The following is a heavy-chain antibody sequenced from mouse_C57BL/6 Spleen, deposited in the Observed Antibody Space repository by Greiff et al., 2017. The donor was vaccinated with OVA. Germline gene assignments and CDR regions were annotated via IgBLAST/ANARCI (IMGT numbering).Heavy chain of an antibody. D-gene: IGHD1-1*01. CDR1: GFSFNTYA. CDR3: VRESQYYGSSYAMDY. Sequence: EVQLVESGGGLVQPKGSLKLSCAASGFSFNTYAMNWVRQAPGKGLEWVARIRSKSNNYATYYADSVKDRFTISRDDSESMLYLQMNNLKTEDTAMYYGVRESQYYGSSYAMDYWGQGTSVTVSS. J-gene: IGHJ4*01. CDR2: IRSKSNNYAT. V-gene: IGHV10-1*01.